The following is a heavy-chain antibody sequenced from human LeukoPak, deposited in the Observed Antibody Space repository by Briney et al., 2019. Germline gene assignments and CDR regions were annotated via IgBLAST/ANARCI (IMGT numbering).Heavy chain of an antibody. Sequence: SETLFLTCTVSGGSISSYYWSWIRQPPGKGLEWIGYIYYSGSTNYNPSLKSRVTISVDTSKNQFSLKLSSVTAADTAVYYCARVDTMVRGVIYYYYGMDVWGQGTTVTVSS. CDR3: ARVDTMVRGVIYYYYGMDV. CDR2: IYYSGST. J-gene: IGHJ6*02. CDR1: GGSISSYY. D-gene: IGHD3-10*01. V-gene: IGHV4-59*01.